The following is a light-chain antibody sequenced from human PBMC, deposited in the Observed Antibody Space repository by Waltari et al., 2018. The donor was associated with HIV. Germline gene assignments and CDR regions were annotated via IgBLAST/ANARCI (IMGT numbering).Light chain of an antibody. J-gene: IGLJ2*01. CDR1: SSDVGNYNL. Sequence: QSALTQPASVSGSPGQSITISCTGTSSDVGNYNLVSWYQQHPGKASKLMIYEVSKRPSGVSNRFSGSKSGNTASLTISGLQAEDEADYYCCSYAGSVVFGGGTKLTVL. CDR3: CSYAGSVV. CDR2: EVS. V-gene: IGLV2-23*02.